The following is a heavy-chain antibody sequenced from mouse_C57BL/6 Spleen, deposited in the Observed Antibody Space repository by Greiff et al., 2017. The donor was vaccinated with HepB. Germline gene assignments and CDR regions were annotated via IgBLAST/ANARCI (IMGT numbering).Heavy chain of an antibody. J-gene: IGHJ2*01. D-gene: IGHD1-1*01. V-gene: IGHV5-4*03. CDR1: GFTFSSYS. CDR2: ISDGGSYT. Sequence: DVMLVESGGGLVKPGGSLKLSCAASGFTFSSYSMSWVRQTPEKRLEWVATISDGGSYTYYPDNVKGRFTISRDNAKNNLYLQMSHLKSEDTAMYYCARVPDTTVVGDYWGQGTTLTVSS. CDR3: ARVPDTTVVGDY.